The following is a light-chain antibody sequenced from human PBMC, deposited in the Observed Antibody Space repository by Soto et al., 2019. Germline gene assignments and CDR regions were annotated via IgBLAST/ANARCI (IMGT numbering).Light chain of an antibody. J-gene: IGLJ2*01. CDR2: DVS. CDR1: SSDLTYNS. Sequence: QSALTQPASVSGSLGQSISISCTEDSSDLTYNSVSWYQHHPHKAPKLIIYDVSYRPSGVSTRFSGSKSGNTASLTVSGLQAEDEADYYCSSYAGSNNLVFGGGTKLTVL. CDR3: SSYAGSNNLV. V-gene: IGLV2-8*01.